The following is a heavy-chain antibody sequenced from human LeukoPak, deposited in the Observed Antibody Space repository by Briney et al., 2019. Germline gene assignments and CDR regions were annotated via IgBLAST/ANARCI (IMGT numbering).Heavy chain of an antibody. CDR2: INSDGSST. D-gene: IGHD6-13*01. CDR3: ARGSSSWYYFDD. Sequence: GGSLRLSCAASGFTFSSYWMHWVRQAPGKGLVGVSRINSDGSSTSYADSVKGRFTISRDNAKNTLYLQMTSLRAEDTAVYYCARGSSSWYYFDDWGQGTLVTVSS. CDR1: GFTFSSYW. V-gene: IGHV3-74*01. J-gene: IGHJ4*02.